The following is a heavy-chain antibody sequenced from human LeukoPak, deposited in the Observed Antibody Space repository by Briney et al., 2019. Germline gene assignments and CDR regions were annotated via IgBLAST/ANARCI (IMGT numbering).Heavy chain of an antibody. Sequence: GASVKVSCKASGYTFTGYYMHWVRQAPGQGLEWMAWINPNSGGTNYAQKFQGRVTLTRDPSVSTAYMELGGLRSDDTAVYYCARGESEGGGGYTLKFDYWGQGTLVAVSS. CDR3: ARGESEGGGGYTLKFDY. CDR1: GYTFTGYY. V-gene: IGHV1-2*02. CDR2: INPNSGGT. J-gene: IGHJ4*02. D-gene: IGHD3-16*01.